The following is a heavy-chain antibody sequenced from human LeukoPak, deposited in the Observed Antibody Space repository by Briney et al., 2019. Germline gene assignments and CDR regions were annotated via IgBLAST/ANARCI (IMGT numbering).Heavy chain of an antibody. CDR1: GFTLSSYG. Sequence: GGSLRLSCAASGFTLSSYGMHWVRQAPGKGLEWVAIICYDGSNNYYADSVKGRFTNSRYNSNNTLSLQMNSLRGEDTAVYYWATDKWQLLQGFDFWGQGTLVTVSS. J-gene: IGHJ4*02. CDR3: ATDKWQLLQGFDF. D-gene: IGHD1-26*01. V-gene: IGHV3-33*01. CDR2: ICYDGSNN.